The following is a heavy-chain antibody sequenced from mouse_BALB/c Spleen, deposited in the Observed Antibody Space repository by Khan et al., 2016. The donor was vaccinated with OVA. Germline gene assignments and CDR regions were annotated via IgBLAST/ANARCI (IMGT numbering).Heavy chain of an antibody. J-gene: IGHJ1*01. Sequence: VQLKQSGPGLVQPSQSLSITCTVSGFSLTSYGVHWVRQSPGKGLEWLGVIWSGGSTAYNAAFISRLILSTDNSKSQVSFILNSLQANDTALYYGARTGDDDHWYCDVWGAGTTVTVSS. CDR2: IWSGGST. CDR1: GFSLTSYG. V-gene: IGHV2-2*02. D-gene: IGHD2-2*01. CDR3: ARTGDDDHWYCDV.